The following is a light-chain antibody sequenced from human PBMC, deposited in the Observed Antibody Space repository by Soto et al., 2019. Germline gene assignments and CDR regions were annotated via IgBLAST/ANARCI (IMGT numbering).Light chain of an antibody. CDR3: QQLNSYPRT. J-gene: IGKJ2*01. Sequence: DIQLTQSPSFLSASVGDRVTITCRASHGISSYLAWYQQKPGKAPKLLIYAASTLQSGVPSRFTGSGSGTEFTLTISSLQPEDFATYSCQQLNSYPRTFGQGTKLEIK. V-gene: IGKV1-9*01. CDR1: HGISSY. CDR2: AAS.